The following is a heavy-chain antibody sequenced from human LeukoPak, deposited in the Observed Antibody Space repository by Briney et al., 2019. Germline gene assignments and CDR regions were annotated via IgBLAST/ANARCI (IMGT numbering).Heavy chain of an antibody. V-gene: IGHV4-59*08. CDR2: IYYSGST. CDR3: ASIGDYHWYFDL. D-gene: IGHD4-17*01. CDR1: GGSISSYY. J-gene: IGHJ2*01. Sequence: SETLSLTCTVSGGSISSYYWSWIRQPPGKGLEWIGYIYYSGSTNYNPSLKSRVTISVDTSKNQFSLKLSSVTAADTAVYYCASIGDYHWYFDLWGRGTLVTVTS.